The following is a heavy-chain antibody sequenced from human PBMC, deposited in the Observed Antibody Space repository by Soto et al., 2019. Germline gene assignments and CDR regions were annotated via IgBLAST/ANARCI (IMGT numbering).Heavy chain of an antibody. Sequence: PGVSLRLSCAASGFTFSDYYMSWIRQAPGKGLEWVSYISSSGSTIYYADSVKGRFTISRDNAKNSLYLQMNSLRAEDTAVYYCARVVYHIVEYSSSWYPDYWGQGTLVTVSS. CDR1: GFTFSDYY. J-gene: IGHJ4*02. CDR3: ARVVYHIVEYSSSWYPDY. CDR2: ISSSGSTI. V-gene: IGHV3-11*01. D-gene: IGHD6-13*01.